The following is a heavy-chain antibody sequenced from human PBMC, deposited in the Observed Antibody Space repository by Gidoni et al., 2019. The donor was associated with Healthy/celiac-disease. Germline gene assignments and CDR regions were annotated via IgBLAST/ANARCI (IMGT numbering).Heavy chain of an antibody. J-gene: IGHJ6*02. CDR3: ARVAIERITMIVVGTGADV. V-gene: IGHV3-21*01. CDR1: GFTFRRYR. Sequence: EVQLVESGGGLVKPGGSLRLSCSSAGFTFRRYRLHWVRQAPGKGLEWVSSISSSSSYIYYADSVKGRFTISRDNAKNSLYLQMNSLRAEDTAVYYCARVAIERITMIVVGTGADVWGQGTTVTVSS. D-gene: IGHD3-22*01. CDR2: ISSSSSYI.